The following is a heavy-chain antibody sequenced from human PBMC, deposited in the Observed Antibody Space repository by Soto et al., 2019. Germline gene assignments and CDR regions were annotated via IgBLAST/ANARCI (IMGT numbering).Heavy chain of an antibody. V-gene: IGHV1-8*01. J-gene: IGHJ5*02. D-gene: IGHD3-10*01. Sequence: ASVKVSCKASGYTFTSHDINWVRQANGQGLEWMGWMNPNSGNTGYAQKFQGRVTMTRDTSISTAYMELSSLRAEDTAVYYSGSTNYNPSLKSRVTISVDTSKNQFSLKLSSVTAADTAVYYCAREIGGGYCSGGSCYPEKYNWFDPWGQGTLVTVSS. CDR1: GYTFTSHD. CDR2: MNPNSGNT. CDR3: GSTNYNPSLKSRVTISVDTSKNQFSLKLSSVTAADTAVYYCAREIGGGYCSGGSCYPEKYNWFDP.